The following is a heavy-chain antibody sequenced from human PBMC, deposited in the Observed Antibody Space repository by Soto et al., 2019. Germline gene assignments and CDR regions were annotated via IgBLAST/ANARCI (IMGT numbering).Heavy chain of an antibody. CDR1: GFTFSSAA. D-gene: IGHD3-10*01. CDR3: AKNRHDRRECFHY. V-gene: IGHV3-23*01. Sequence: GGSLRLGCGASGFTFSSAAISWVRQAPGKGLELVSAVSANGQGIYYADSVRGRFTISRDNSKNTVFLHMDSLSAEDTAVYYCAKNRHDRRECFHYWGQGTLDTVSS. CDR2: VSANGQGI. J-gene: IGHJ4*02.